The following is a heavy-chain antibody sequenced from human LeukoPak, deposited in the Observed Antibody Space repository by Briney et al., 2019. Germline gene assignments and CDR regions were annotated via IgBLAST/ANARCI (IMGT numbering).Heavy chain of an antibody. J-gene: IGHJ5*02. V-gene: IGHV1-24*01. Sequence: ASVKVSCKVSGYTLTELSMHWVRQAPGKGLEWMGGFDPEDGETIYAQKFQGRVTMTEDTSTDTAYMELSSLRSEDTAVYYCALRGYCSSTSCYFFGKTNWFDPWGQGTLVTVSS. CDR1: GYTLTELS. CDR3: ALRGYCSSTSCYFFGKTNWFDP. CDR2: FDPEDGET. D-gene: IGHD2-2*01.